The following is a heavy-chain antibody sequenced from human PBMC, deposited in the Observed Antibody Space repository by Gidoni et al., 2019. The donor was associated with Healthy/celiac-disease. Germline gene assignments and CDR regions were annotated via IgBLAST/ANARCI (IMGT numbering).Heavy chain of an antibody. J-gene: IGHJ4*02. Sequence: EVQLVESGGGLVQPGGSLKLSCAASGFTFSGSAMHWVRQASGKGLEWVGRIRSKANSYATAYAASVKGRFTISRDDSKNTAYLQMNSLKTEDTAVYYCTAPTVTTKTNDYWGQGTLVTVSS. CDR3: TAPTVTTKTNDY. CDR1: GFTFSGSA. CDR2: IRSKANSYAT. D-gene: IGHD4-17*01. V-gene: IGHV3-73*02.